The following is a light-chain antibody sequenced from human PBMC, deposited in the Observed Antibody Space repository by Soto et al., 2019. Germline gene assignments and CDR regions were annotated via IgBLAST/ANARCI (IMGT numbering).Light chain of an antibody. Sequence: DIVMTQSPATLSVSPGERVTLSCRASLTVSTNLAWYQQKPGQAPRLLIYYASTRATGTPARFSGSGSVKEFTLNISSLEPEDFAVYYCQHRNNWPLTFGGGTTVEIK. CDR2: YAS. J-gene: IGKJ4*01. CDR3: QHRNNWPLT. V-gene: IGKV3-15*01. CDR1: LTVSTN.